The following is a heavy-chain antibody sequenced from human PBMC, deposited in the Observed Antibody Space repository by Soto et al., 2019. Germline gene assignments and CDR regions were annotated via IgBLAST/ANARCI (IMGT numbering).Heavy chain of an antibody. CDR1: GGSFSGYY. V-gene: IGHV4-34*01. CDR3: ARADPYYDILTGYYTAEGFYDY. D-gene: IGHD3-9*01. J-gene: IGHJ4*02. CDR2: INHSGST. Sequence: SETLSLTCAVYGGSFSGYYWSWIRQPPGKGLEWIGEINHSGSTNYNPSLKSRFTISVDTSKNQFSLKLGSVTAADTAVYYCARADPYYDILTGYYTAEGFYDYWGQGTLVTVSS.